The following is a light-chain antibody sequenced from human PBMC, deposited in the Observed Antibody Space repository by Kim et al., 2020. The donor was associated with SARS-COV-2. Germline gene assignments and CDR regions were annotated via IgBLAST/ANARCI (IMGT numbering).Light chain of an antibody. V-gene: IGLV1-36*01. CDR2: YDD. CDR1: SSNIGNNA. CDR3: AAWDDSLNGVV. Sequence: QSVLTQPPPVSEAPRQRATISCSGSSSNIGNNAVNWYQQLPGKAPKLLIYYDDLLPSGVSDRFSGSKSGTSASLAISGLQSEDEADYYCAAWDDSLNGVVFGGGTQLTVL. J-gene: IGLJ2*01.